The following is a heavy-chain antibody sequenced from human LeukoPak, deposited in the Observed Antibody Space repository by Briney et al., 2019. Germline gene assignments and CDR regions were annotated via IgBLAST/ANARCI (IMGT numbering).Heavy chain of an antibody. CDR1: GYTFTSYY. CDR3: ARANYGSGSYSHFDY. Sequence: ASVKVSCKASGYTFTSYYMHWVRQAPGQGLEWMGIIDPSGGSTSYAQKFQGRVTMTRDTSTSTVYMELSSLRAEDTAVYYCARANYGSGSYSHFDYWGQGSLVTVSS. CDR2: IDPSGGST. D-gene: IGHD3-10*01. J-gene: IGHJ4*02. V-gene: IGHV1-46*01.